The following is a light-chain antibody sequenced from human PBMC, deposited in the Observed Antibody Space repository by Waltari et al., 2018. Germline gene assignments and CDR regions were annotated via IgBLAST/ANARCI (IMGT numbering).Light chain of an antibody. Sequence: EIVLTQSPATLSLSPGEGATLSCRASQSVSTFLAWYQQKPGHAPRLLIYNASNRATGIPARFSGSGSGTDFTLSISSLDPEDFALYYCQQRYNWPYTFGQGTKLEIK. CDR2: NAS. CDR3: QQRYNWPYT. CDR1: QSVSTF. J-gene: IGKJ2*01. V-gene: IGKV3-11*01.